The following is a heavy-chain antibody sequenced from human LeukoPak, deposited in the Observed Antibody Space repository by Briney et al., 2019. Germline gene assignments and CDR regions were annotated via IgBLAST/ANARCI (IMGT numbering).Heavy chain of an antibody. Sequence: EASVKVSCKASGYTFTGYYMHWVRQAPGQGLEWMGWINPNSGGTNYAQKFQGRVTMTRDTSISTAYMELSRLRSDDTAVYYCARDRRRGYSYIGYWGQGTLVTVSS. CDR2: INPNSGGT. CDR1: GYTFTGYY. J-gene: IGHJ4*02. D-gene: IGHD5-18*01. CDR3: ARDRRRGYSYIGY. V-gene: IGHV1-2*02.